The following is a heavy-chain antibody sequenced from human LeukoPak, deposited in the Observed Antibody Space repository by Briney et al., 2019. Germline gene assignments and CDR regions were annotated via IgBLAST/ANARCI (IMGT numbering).Heavy chain of an antibody. J-gene: IGHJ5*02. CDR1: GYSFTRHW. CDR2: FYPRDSNN. V-gene: IGHV5-51*01. D-gene: IGHD6-13*01. CDR3: ERHPIAAGGAYNWFDP. Sequence: ESLKIYCKGSGYGSGYSFTRHWIAWVLQMPGKGLEWMGIFYPRDSNNIYTPSFQGQVTISVDTSINTAYLQWISLKASATAMYYCERHPIAAGGAYNWFDPWGQGTLVTVSS.